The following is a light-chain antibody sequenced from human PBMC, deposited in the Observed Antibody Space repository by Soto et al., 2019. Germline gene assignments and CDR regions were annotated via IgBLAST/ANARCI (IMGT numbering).Light chain of an antibody. CDR3: ERYGSSPPHT. CDR1: QSLRNNY. Sequence: SPGTLSLSPGEGASLSCRASQSLRNNYVAWDQQKPGQAPRLLIYGASTRATGIPDRFSGSGSGTEFTLTIGRLESEDFAVYYCERYGSSPPHTFGQGTRPEIK. V-gene: IGKV3-20*01. J-gene: IGKJ5*01. CDR2: GAS.